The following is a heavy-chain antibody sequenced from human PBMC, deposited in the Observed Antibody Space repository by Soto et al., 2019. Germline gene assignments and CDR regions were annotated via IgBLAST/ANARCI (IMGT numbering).Heavy chain of an antibody. CDR3: ARLSFARHKYNWNYPPYYYMDV. CDR1: GGSISSSSYY. Sequence: SETLSLTCTVSGGSISSSSYYRGWIRQPPGKGLEWIGSIYYSGSTYYNPSLKSRVTISVDTSKNQFSLKLSSVTAADTAVYYCARLSFARHKYNWNYPPYYYMDVWGKGTTVTVSS. CDR2: IYYSGST. J-gene: IGHJ6*03. V-gene: IGHV4-39*01. D-gene: IGHD1-7*01.